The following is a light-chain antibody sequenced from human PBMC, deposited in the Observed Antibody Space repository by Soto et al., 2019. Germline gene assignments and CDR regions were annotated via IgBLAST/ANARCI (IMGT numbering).Light chain of an antibody. Sequence: DIQMTQSPSTLSASVGDRVTITCRASQSISGSLAWYQQKPGKAPKLLIYEASNLKSGVPPRFSGSGSGTEYTLTNSSLQPDDSASYYCQQYNGFWTFGQGTRVEIK. CDR3: QQYNGFWT. V-gene: IGKV1-5*03. J-gene: IGKJ1*01. CDR1: QSISGS. CDR2: EAS.